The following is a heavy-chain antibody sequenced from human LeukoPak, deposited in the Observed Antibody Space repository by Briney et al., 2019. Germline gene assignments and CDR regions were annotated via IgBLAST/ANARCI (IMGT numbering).Heavy chain of an antibody. CDR1: GFTFSSYE. CDR2: ISSSGSTI. J-gene: IGHJ4*02. D-gene: IGHD5-18*01. CDR3: ARECSYGLGDCW. Sequence: PAGSQRLSCAASGFTFSSYEMNWVRQAPGKGLEWVSYISSSGSTIYYADSVKGRFTISRDNAKNSLYLQMNSLRAEDTAVYYCARECSYGLGDCWWGQGTLVTVPP. V-gene: IGHV3-48*03.